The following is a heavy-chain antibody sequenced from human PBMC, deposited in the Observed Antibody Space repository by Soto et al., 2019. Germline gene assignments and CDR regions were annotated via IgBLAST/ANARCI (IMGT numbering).Heavy chain of an antibody. CDR2: IIPIFGTA. J-gene: IGHJ5*02. V-gene: IGHV1-69*06. Sequence: ASVKVSGNASGGTCSSYAISWVLQAPGQGLEWMGGIIPIFGTANYAQKFQGRVTITADKSTSTAYMELSSLRSEDTAVYYCARGLRYFDWLLEGWFDPWGQGTLVTVSS. CDR3: ARGLRYFDWLLEGWFDP. D-gene: IGHD3-9*01. CDR1: GGTCSSYA.